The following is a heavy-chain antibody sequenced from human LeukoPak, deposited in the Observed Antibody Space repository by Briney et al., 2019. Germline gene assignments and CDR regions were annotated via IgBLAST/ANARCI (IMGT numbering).Heavy chain of an antibody. V-gene: IGHV3-30*03. J-gene: IGHJ3*02. D-gene: IGHD2-15*01. Sequence: GGSLRLSCAASGFTFSSYGMHWVRQAPGKGLEWVAVISYDGSNKYYADSVKGRFTISRDNSKNTLYLQMNSLRAEDTAVYYCARTSSYCSGGSCYSDAFDIWGQGTMVTVSS. CDR1: GFTFSSYG. CDR3: ARTSSYCSGGSCYSDAFDI. CDR2: ISYDGSNK.